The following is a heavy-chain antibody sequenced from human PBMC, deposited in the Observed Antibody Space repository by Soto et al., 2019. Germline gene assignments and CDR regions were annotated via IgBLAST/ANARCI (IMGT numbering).Heavy chain of an antibody. CDR1: GFTFDNAW. Sequence: ESGGGLVKPGGSLRLSCAASGFTFDNAWMSWVHQAPGKGLEWVGRIKSKTDGGTADYAAPVKGRFTISRDDSKNTLFLQMNSLKTEDTAVYYCTTDRGHMYDFDYWGQGTLVPVSS. J-gene: IGHJ4*02. CDR3: TTDRGHMYDFDY. V-gene: IGHV3-15*01. D-gene: IGHD2-8*01. CDR2: IKSKTDGGTA.